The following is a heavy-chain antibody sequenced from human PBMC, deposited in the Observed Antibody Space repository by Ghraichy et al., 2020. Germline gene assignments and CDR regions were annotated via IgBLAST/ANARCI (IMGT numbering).Heavy chain of an antibody. CDR2: IYSGGST. D-gene: IGHD5-24*01. Sequence: GESLNISCAASGFTVSSNYMSWVRQAPGKGLEWVSVIYSGGSTYYADSVRGRFTISRDNSKNTLYLQINSLRPEDTAVYYCASLSRGTITDYWGQGTLVTVSS. CDR1: GFTVSSNY. V-gene: IGHV3-53*01. J-gene: IGHJ4*02. CDR3: ASLSRGTITDY.